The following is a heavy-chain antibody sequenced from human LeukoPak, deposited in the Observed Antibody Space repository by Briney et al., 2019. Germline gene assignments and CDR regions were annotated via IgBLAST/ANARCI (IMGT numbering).Heavy chain of an antibody. CDR1: GDSISSGSYY. V-gene: IGHV4-39*07. D-gene: IGHD3-10*01. CDR2: IYYSGSP. J-gene: IGHJ4*02. Sequence: KTSETLSLTCTVSGDSISSGSYYWGWIRQPPGKGLEWIGSIYYSGSPYYNPSLKSRVTISVDTSKNQFSLKLSSVTAAGTAVYYCARDGPYYGSGSYIGYWGQGTLVTVSS. CDR3: ARDGPYYGSGSYIGY.